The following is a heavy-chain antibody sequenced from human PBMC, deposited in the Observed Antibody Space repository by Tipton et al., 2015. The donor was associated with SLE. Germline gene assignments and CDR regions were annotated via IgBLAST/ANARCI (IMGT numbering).Heavy chain of an antibody. V-gene: IGHV4-59*01. CDR3: ARGSRVEEELDF. Sequence: TLSLTCAVYGGSFSGYYWSWIRQPPGKGLEWMGYIYYGVPGNYSPSLKSRLSISVDTSENQFSMRLSSVTAADSAVYYCARGSRVEEELDFWGQGTLVTVSS. D-gene: IGHD1-26*01. CDR2: IYYGVPG. J-gene: IGHJ4*02. CDR1: GGSFSGYY.